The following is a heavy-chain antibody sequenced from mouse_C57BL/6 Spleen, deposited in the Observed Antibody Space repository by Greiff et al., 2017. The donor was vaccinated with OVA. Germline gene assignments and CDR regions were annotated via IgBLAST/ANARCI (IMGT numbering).Heavy chain of an antibody. D-gene: IGHD1-1*01. Sequence: EVKLVESGPELVKPGASVKISCKASGYSFTDYNMNWVKQSNGKSLEWIGVINPNYGTTSYNQKFKGKATLTVDQSSSTAYMQLNSLTSEDSAVYYCAREKLQGSLFDYWGQGTTLTVSS. V-gene: IGHV1-39*01. J-gene: IGHJ2*01. CDR1: GYSFTDYN. CDR2: INPNYGTT. CDR3: AREKLQGSLFDY.